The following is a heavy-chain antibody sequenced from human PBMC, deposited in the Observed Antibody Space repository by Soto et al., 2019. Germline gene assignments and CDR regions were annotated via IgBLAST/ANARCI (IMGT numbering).Heavy chain of an antibody. CDR1: GYSFTSYW. J-gene: IGHJ6*02. V-gene: IGHV5-51*01. CDR2: IYPGDSDT. D-gene: IGHD1-26*01. Sequence: PGESLKISCKGSGYSFTSYWIGWVRQMPGKGLEWMGIIYPGDSDTRYSPSFQGQVTISADKSISTAYLQWSSLKASDTAMYYCARRRGGWELLTYYCMDVCDQGPTGTVSS. CDR3: ARRRGGWELLTYYCMDV.